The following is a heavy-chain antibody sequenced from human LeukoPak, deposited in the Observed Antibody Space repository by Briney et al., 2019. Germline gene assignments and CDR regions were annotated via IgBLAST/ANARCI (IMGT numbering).Heavy chain of an antibody. V-gene: IGHV3-9*01. CDR2: VSWNSGSI. CDR3: ARAPRLIVARFDS. D-gene: IGHD6-6*01. J-gene: IGHJ4*02. Sequence: TGGSLRLSCAASGFTFADYAMYWVRQAPGKGLEWVSSVSWNSGSIGYADSVKGQFTISRDNAKNSLYLQMNSLRAEDTALYYCARAPRLIVARFDSWGQGTLVTASS. CDR1: GFTFADYA.